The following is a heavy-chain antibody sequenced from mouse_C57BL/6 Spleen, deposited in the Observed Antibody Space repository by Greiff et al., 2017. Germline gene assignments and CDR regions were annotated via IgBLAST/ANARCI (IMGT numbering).Heavy chain of an antibody. CDR3: ARESTTEFAY. Sequence: QVQLLQSGAELARPGASLKMSCKASGYTFTSYTMHWVQQRPGQGLEWVAYINHSSGYTKYTQKFKDKATLTADKSSSTAYMQLSSLTSEDSAVYYCARESTTEFAYWGQGTLVTVSA. V-gene: IGHV1-4*01. CDR2: INHSSGYT. D-gene: IGHD1-1*01. J-gene: IGHJ3*01. CDR1: GYTFTSYT.